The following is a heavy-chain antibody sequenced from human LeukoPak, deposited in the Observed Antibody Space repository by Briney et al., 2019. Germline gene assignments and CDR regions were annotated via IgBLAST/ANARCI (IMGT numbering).Heavy chain of an antibody. CDR2: LSGDGART. D-gene: IGHD1-14*01. Sequence: GGSLRLSCAASGFTLINYAMGWVRQAPGKGLEWVSILSGDGARTYYADSVKGRFTISRDLSKNTLYLQMNSLKPEDTAVYYCTGDSDLQPRNGFDLWGPGTVATVSS. J-gene: IGHJ3*01. CDR3: TGDSDLQPRNGFDL. CDR1: GFTLINYA. V-gene: IGHV3-23*01.